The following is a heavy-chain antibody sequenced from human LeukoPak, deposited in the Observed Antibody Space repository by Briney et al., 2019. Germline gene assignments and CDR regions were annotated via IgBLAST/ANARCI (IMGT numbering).Heavy chain of an antibody. CDR1: GFTNSSYW. J-gene: IGHJ4*02. CDR2: INSDGSST. Sequence: QPGGPLRPTCADSGFTNSSYWKRGVRQAPGKGLVWVSRINSDGSSTNYADSVKGRLTISRDNAKNTLYLQIISLRAEDMAVYYCARDETGYWGQGTLVTVSS. V-gene: IGHV3-74*01. CDR3: ARDETGY.